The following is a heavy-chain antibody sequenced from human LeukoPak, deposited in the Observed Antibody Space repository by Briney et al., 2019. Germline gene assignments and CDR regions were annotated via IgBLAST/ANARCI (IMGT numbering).Heavy chain of an antibody. J-gene: IGHJ2*01. CDR3: ARALRDSSGWHWYFDL. V-gene: IGHV1-69*04. D-gene: IGHD6-19*01. Sequence: SVKVSCKASGGTFSSYAISWVRQAPGQGLEWMGRIIPILGIANYAQKFQGRVTITADKSTSTAYMELSSLRSEDTAVYYCARALRDSSGWHWYFDLWGRGTLVIVSS. CDR2: IIPILGIA. CDR1: GGTFSSYA.